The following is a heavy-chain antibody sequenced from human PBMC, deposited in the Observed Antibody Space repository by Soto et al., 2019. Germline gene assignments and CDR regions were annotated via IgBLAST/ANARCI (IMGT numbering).Heavy chain of an antibody. Sequence: SETLSLTCTVSGGSISSGGYYWSWIRQHPGKGLEWIGYIYYSGSTYYNPSLKSRVTISVDTSKNQFSLKLSSVTAADTAVYYCARDRVQDFWSGYYTEYYYGMDVWGQGTTVTVSS. D-gene: IGHD3-3*01. V-gene: IGHV4-31*03. CDR2: IYYSGST. CDR1: GGSISSGGYY. CDR3: ARDRVQDFWSGYYTEYYYGMDV. J-gene: IGHJ6*02.